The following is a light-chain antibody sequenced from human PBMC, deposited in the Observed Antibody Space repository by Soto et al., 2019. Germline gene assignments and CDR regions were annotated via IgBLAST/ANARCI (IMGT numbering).Light chain of an antibody. CDR1: NIETKS. CDR2: DDS. CDR3: QVWDTTSDHVV. Sequence: SYELTQPPSVSVAPGQTARIACGGTNIETKSVHWYQQKPGQAPVLVVYDDSRRPSGIPERFSGSNSGNTATLTISRVEAGDEAGYYCQVWDTTSDHVVFGGGTQLTVL. J-gene: IGLJ2*01. V-gene: IGLV3-21*02.